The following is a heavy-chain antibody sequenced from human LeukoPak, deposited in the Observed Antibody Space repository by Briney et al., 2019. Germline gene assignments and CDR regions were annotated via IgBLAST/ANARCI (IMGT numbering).Heavy chain of an antibody. V-gene: IGHV1-2*02. CDR3: ARDRYNWNDGYFDY. CDR2: INPNSGGT. J-gene: IGHJ4*02. D-gene: IGHD1-1*01. Sequence: GASVKVSCKASGYTFTGYYMHWVRQAPGQGLEWMGWINPNSGGTNYAQKFQGRVTMTRDTSISTAYMELSRLRSDDTAVYYCARDRYNWNDGYFDYWGQGALVTVSS. CDR1: GYTFTGYY.